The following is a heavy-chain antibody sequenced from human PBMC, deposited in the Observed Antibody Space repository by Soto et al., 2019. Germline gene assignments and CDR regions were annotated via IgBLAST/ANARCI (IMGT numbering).Heavy chain of an antibody. V-gene: IGHV3-23*01. CDR3: AKDSTLAKGPPSAYGSGSYFDY. CDR1: GFTFSSYA. D-gene: IGHD3-10*01. CDR2: ISGSGGST. J-gene: IGHJ4*02. Sequence: GGSLRLSCAASGFTFSSYAMSWVRQAPGKGLEWVSAISGSGGSTYYADSVKGRFTISRDNSKNTLYLQMNSLRAEDTAVYYCAKDSTLAKGPPSAYGSGSYFDYWGQGTLVTVSS.